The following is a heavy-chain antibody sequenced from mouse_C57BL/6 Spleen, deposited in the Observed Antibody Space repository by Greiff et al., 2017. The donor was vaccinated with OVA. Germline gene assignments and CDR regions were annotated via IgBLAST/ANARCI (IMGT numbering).Heavy chain of an antibody. J-gene: IGHJ4*01. D-gene: IGHD2-5*01. CDR1: GYTFTSYW. V-gene: IGHV1-69*01. CDR2: IDPSDSYT. CDR3: ARRSNYPYAKDY. Sequence: VQLQQPGAELVMPGASVKLSCKASGYTFTSYWMHWVKQRPGQGLEWIGEIDPSDSYTNYNQKFKGKSTFTVDKSSSTAYMQLSSLTSEDSAVYYCARRSNYPYAKDYWGQGTSVTVSS.